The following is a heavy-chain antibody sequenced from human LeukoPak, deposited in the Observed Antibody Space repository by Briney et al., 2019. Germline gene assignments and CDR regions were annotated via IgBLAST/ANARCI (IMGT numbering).Heavy chain of an antibody. J-gene: IGHJ6*04. CDR3: AKVVTSMVRDGMDV. V-gene: IGHV3-23*01. Sequence: QPGGSLRLSCAASGFTFSSYAMHWVRQAPGKGLEWVSAVSGRDDSTYYADSVKGRFTISRDTSKSTLYLQMNSLRAEDTAVYYCAKVVTSMVRDGMDVWGKGTTVTVSS. CDR2: VSGRDDST. CDR1: GFTFSSYA. D-gene: IGHD3-10*01.